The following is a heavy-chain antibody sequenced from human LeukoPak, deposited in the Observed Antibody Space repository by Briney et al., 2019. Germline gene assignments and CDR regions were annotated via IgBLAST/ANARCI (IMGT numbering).Heavy chain of an antibody. CDR1: GYTFTSYY. D-gene: IGHD6-6*01. Sequence: GPVKVSCKASGYTFTSYYMHWVRQAPGQGLEWMGIINPSGGSTSYAQKFQGRVTMTRDTSTSTVYMELSSLRSEDTAVYYCAKDPFRARISAPDYWGQGILVTVSS. CDR3: AKDPFRARISAPDY. V-gene: IGHV1-46*01. J-gene: IGHJ4*02. CDR2: INPSGGST.